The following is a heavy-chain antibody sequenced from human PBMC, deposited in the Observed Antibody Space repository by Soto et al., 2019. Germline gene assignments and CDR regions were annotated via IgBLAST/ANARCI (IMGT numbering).Heavy chain of an antibody. D-gene: IGHD3-22*01. V-gene: IGHV3-23*01. Sequence: EVQLLESGGGLAQPGGYLRLSCAASGFTFSTYAMSWVRQAPGKGLEWVSAISGGRGSTDYADSVKGRFTISRDNSKNTLYLQMNSLRAEDTAVYYCAKDSPYYDDSSDSVGAFDIWGQGTMVTVSS. J-gene: IGHJ3*02. CDR3: AKDSPYYDDSSDSVGAFDI. CDR1: GFTFSTYA. CDR2: ISGGRGST.